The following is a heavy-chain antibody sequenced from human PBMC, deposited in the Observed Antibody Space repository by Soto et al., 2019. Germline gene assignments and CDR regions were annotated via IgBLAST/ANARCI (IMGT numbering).Heavy chain of an antibody. Sequence: GASVKVSCKASGYTFTSYYMHWVRQAPGQGLEWMGIINPSGGSTSYAQKFQGRVTMTRDTSTSTVYMELSSLRSEDTAVYYCARLNGGSYYDFWSGYYGYFDYWGQRTLVTVSS. CDR1: GYTFTSYY. D-gene: IGHD3-3*01. CDR3: ARLNGGSYYDFWSGYYGYFDY. CDR2: INPSGGST. J-gene: IGHJ4*02. V-gene: IGHV1-46*01.